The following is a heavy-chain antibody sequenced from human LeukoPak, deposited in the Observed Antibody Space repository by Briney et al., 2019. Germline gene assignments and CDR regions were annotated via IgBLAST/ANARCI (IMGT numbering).Heavy chain of an antibody. V-gene: IGHV4-59*12. CDR3: ARINGWSGAQYYFDS. Sequence: ETLSLTCTVSGGSISSYYWSWIRQPPGKGLEWIGSIYYSGSTYYNPSLKSRVTISIDTSKKNFSLNLSSVTAADTAVYYCARINGWSGAQYYFDSWGQGTLVTVSS. CDR1: GGSISSYY. D-gene: IGHD6-19*01. CDR2: IYYSGST. J-gene: IGHJ4*02.